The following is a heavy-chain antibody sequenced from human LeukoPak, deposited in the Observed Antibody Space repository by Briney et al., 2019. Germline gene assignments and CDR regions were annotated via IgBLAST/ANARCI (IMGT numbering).Heavy chain of an antibody. D-gene: IGHD3-10*01. CDR1: GFTFSSYS. CDR2: ISSSSSTI. CDR3: ARFYGSGIGIDY. J-gene: IGHJ4*02. V-gene: IGHV3-48*01. Sequence: GGSLRLPFAASGFTFSSYSMNWVRQAPGKGLEWVSYISSSSSTIYYADSVKGRFTISRDNAKNSLYLQMNSLRAEDTAVYYCARFYGSGIGIDYWGQGTLVTISS.